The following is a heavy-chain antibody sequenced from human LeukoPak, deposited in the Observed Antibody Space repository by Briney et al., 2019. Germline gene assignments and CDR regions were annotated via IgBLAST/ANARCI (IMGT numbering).Heavy chain of an antibody. J-gene: IGHJ4*02. CDR1: GFNFADYG. Sequence: GASLRLSCAGTGFNFADYGISWVRRAPGKGLEWVSGINWNGGSTKYADSVKGRFSISRDNAENSLFLQMNILRDEDTALYYCARAYSYGYLDYFDYWGQGTLVTVSS. CDR2: INWNGGST. CDR3: ARAYSYGYLDYFDY. V-gene: IGHV3-20*04. D-gene: IGHD5-18*01.